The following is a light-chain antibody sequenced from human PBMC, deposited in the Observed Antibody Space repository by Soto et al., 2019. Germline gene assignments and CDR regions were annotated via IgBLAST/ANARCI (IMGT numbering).Light chain of an antibody. V-gene: IGLV2-14*01. J-gene: IGLJ2*01. Sequence: QSVLTQPASVSGSPGQSITLSCTGTSSDIGGYDYVSWYQHHPGKAPKLMISQVTNRPSGVSNRFSGSKSGNTASLTISGLQAEDEADYYCTSFTSSTAVVFGGGTKLTVL. CDR1: SSDIGGYDY. CDR3: TSFTSSTAVV. CDR2: QVT.